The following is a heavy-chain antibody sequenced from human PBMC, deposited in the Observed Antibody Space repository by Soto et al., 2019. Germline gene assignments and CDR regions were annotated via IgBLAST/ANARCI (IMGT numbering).Heavy chain of an antibody. Sequence: SETLSITCTVSVGSMSRYYWTWIRQRPGKGLEWIGNIHYTGSTNYNPSLKSRVTILLGTSTSQFSLKVSSVTAADTAVYYCARDLTISSTDGPLDPWGHGTLVTVSS. CDR2: IHYTGST. CDR3: ARDLTISSTDGPLDP. V-gene: IGHV4-59*01. J-gene: IGHJ5*02. D-gene: IGHD1-1*01. CDR1: VGSMSRYY.